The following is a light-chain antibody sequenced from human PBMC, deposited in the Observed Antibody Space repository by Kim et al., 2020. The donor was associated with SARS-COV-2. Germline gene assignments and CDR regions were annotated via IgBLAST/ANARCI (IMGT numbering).Light chain of an antibody. Sequence: EIVMTQSPATLSVSPGERATLSCRASQSVSSNLAWYQQKPGQAPRLLIYGASTRATGIPGRFSGSGSGTEFTLTISSLQSEDFAVYYCQQYNNGPPLTFGGGTKVDIK. V-gene: IGKV3-15*01. CDR2: GAS. CDR1: QSVSSN. CDR3: QQYNNGPPLT. J-gene: IGKJ4*01.